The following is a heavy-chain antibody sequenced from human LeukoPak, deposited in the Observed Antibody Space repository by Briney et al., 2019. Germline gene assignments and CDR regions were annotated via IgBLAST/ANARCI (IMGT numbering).Heavy chain of an antibody. CDR3: LQYAH. CDR1: GFTFSTYV. V-gene: IGHV3-66*01. Sequence: GGSLRLSCAASGFTFSTYVVNWVRQVPGKGLQWVSIIFGDGRTLYADSVKGRFTISRDSFKNTIYLQMNSLGVEDTALYYCLQYAHWGQGTLVTVSS. D-gene: IGHD2-2*01. J-gene: IGHJ4*02. CDR2: IFGDGRT.